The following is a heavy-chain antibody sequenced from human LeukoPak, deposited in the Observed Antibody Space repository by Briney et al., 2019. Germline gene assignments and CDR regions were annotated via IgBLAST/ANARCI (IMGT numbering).Heavy chain of an antibody. V-gene: IGHV5-10-1*01. Sequence: GESLKISCKGSGYSFTSYWISWVRQMPGKGLEWMGRSDPRDSYTNYSPSFQGHVTISADKSISTAYLQWSSLKASDTAMYYCARHQVVPAAPRAWFDPWGPGTLVTVSS. J-gene: IGHJ5*02. D-gene: IGHD2-2*01. CDR2: SDPRDSYT. CDR1: GYSFTSYW. CDR3: ARHQVVPAAPRAWFDP.